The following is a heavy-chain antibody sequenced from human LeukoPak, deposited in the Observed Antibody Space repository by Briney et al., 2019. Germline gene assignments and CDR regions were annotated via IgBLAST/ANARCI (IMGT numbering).Heavy chain of an antibody. V-gene: IGHV4-39*06. CDR1: GGSISSSSYY. CDR2: IYYSGST. CDR3: AREGWVVANAEGYYFDY. J-gene: IGHJ4*02. Sequence: SETLSLTCTVSGGSISSSSYYWGWIRQPPGKGLEWIGSIYYSGSTYYNPSLKSRVTISVDTSKNQFPLKLSSVTAADTAVYYCAREGWVVANAEGYYFDYWGQGTLVTVSS. D-gene: IGHD5-12*01.